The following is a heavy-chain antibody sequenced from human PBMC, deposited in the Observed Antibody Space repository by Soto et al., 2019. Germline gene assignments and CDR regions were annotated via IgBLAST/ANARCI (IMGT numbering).Heavy chain of an antibody. V-gene: IGHV1-69*13. CDR3: AREGCSGGSCYLRAVY. CDR1: GGTFSSYA. D-gene: IGHD2-15*01. Sequence: SVKVSCKASGGTFSSYAISWVRQAPGQGLEWMGGIIPIFGTANYAQKFQGRVTITADESTSTAYMELSSLRSEDTAVYYCAREGCSGGSCYLRAVYWGQGTLVTVSS. J-gene: IGHJ4*02. CDR2: IIPIFGTA.